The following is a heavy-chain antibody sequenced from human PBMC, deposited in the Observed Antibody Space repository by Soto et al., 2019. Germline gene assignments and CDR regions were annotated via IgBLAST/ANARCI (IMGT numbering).Heavy chain of an antibody. CDR1: GGTFSSYR. D-gene: IGHD3-10*01. J-gene: IGHJ6*02. V-gene: IGHV1-69*06. CDR2: ITPVIGTP. Sequence: QVQLVQSGAEVKKPGSSVKVSCKVSGGTFSSYRISWLRQAPGQGLEWMGGITPVIGTPDYAQKFRGRVTVTAARSTSTAYMELSRLRSEDTAVYYCARDLPSLEVRSSGMDVWGQGTTVTVSS. CDR3: ARDLPSLEVRSSGMDV.